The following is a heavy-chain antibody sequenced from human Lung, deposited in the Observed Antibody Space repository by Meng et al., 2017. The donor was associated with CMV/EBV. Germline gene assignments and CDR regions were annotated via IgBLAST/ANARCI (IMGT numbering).Heavy chain of an antibody. CDR3: ATGKYCGATSCEGSDTFEI. J-gene: IGHJ3*02. Sequence: ASVXVSXKVSGYTLTEVSRHWVRQAPGKGLEWMGGFDVENDEIIYAQKFQGRVTMTEDASRDTAYMELSSLRSEDTAVYYCATGKYCGATSCEGSDTFEIWGQGTXVNVSS. CDR2: FDVENDEI. V-gene: IGHV1-24*01. D-gene: IGHD2-2*01. CDR1: GYTLTEVS.